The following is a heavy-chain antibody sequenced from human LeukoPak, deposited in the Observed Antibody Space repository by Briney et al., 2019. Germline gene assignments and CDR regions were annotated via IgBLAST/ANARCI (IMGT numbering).Heavy chain of an antibody. CDR1: GFTFSSYS. Sequence: GGSLRLSCAASGFTFSSYSMNWVRQAPGKGLEWVSSISSSSYIYYAASVKGRFTISRDDAKNSLYLQMNNLRAEDTAVYYCAVRYCTDGRCYAHYFDYWGQGTLVTVSS. CDR3: AVRYCTDGRCYAHYFDY. D-gene: IGHD2-15*01. V-gene: IGHV3-21*01. J-gene: IGHJ4*02. CDR2: ISSSSYI.